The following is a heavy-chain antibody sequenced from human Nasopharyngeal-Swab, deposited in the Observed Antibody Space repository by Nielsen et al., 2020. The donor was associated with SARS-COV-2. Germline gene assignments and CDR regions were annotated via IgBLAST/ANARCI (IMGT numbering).Heavy chain of an antibody. CDR2: IKQDGSEK. CDR1: GFTFSSYG. V-gene: IGHV3-7*01. D-gene: IGHD3-10*01. CDR3: AREGAYYYGSGRDY. J-gene: IGHJ4*02. Sequence: GGSLRLSCAASGFTFSSYGMHWVRQAPGKGLEWVANIKQDGSEKYYVDSVKGRFTISRDNAKNSLYLQMNSLRAEDTAVYYCAREGAYYYGSGRDYWGQGTLVTVSS.